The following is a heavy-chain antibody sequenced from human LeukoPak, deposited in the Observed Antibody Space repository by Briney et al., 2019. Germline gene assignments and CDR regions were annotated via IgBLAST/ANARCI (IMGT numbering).Heavy chain of an antibody. D-gene: IGHD5-12*01. J-gene: IGHJ4*02. CDR3: AKEMKPWMHFDY. CDR1: AFTFSRSA. Sequence: GGSLRLSCAASAFTFSRSAVHWVRQAPGKGLEWVAVISHDGSNTDYTDSVKGRFTISRDNSKNTLYLQMNSLRAEDTAVYYCAKEMKPWMHFDYWGQGTLVTVSS. CDR2: ISHDGSNT. V-gene: IGHV3-30*18.